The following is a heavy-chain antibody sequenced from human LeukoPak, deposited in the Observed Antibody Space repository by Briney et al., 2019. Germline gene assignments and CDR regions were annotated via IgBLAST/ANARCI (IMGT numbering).Heavy chain of an antibody. V-gene: IGHV1-46*01. D-gene: IGHD6-13*01. J-gene: IGHJ5*02. CDR3: ARREAAGSGVGP. Sequence: ASVKVSCKASGYTFTSYYMHWVRQAPGQGLEWMGIINPSGGSTSYAQKFQGRVTMTRDMSRSTVYMELSSLRSEDTAVYYCARREAAGSGVGPWGQGTLVTVSS. CDR1: GYTFTSYY. CDR2: INPSGGST.